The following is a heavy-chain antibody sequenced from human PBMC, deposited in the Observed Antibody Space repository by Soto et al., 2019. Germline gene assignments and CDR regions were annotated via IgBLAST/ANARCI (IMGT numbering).Heavy chain of an antibody. Sequence: GSLRLACAASGFTVSSNYMSWVRQAPGKGLEWVSVIYSGGSTYYADSVKGRFTISRDNSKNTLYLQMNSLRAEDTAVYYCARDRAYYGMDVWGQGTKVTVYS. V-gene: IGHV3-53*01. CDR2: IYSGGST. CDR3: ARDRAYYGMDV. J-gene: IGHJ6*02. CDR1: GFTVSSNY.